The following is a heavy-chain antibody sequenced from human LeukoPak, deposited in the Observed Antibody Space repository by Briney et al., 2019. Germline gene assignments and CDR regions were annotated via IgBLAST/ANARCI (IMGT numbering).Heavy chain of an antibody. Sequence: QPGGSLRLSCAASGFTFSSYWMHWVRQAPGKGLVWVSRINSDGSSTSYADSVKGRFTVSRDNSKNTVFLQMTGLRPDDTAMYYCARVSSGWDYNFDYWGQGTPVTVSS. V-gene: IGHV3-74*01. CDR3: ARVSSGWDYNFDY. J-gene: IGHJ4*02. CDR1: GFTFSSYW. CDR2: INSDGSST. D-gene: IGHD6-25*01.